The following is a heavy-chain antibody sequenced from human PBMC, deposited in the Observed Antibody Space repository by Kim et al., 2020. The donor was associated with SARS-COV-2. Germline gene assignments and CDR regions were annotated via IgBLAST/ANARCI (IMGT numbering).Heavy chain of an antibody. CDR3: ARELPLDGFDP. Sequence: SETLSLTCTVSGGSISSYYWSWIRQPPGKGLEWIGYIYYSGSTNYNPSLKSRVTISVDTSKNQFSLKLSSVTAADTAVYYCARELPLDGFDPWGQGTLVTVSS. D-gene: IGHD1-1*01. J-gene: IGHJ5*02. CDR2: IYYSGST. CDR1: GGSISSYY. V-gene: IGHV4-59*01.